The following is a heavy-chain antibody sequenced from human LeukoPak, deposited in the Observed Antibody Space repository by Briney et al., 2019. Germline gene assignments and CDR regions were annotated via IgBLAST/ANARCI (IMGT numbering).Heavy chain of an antibody. CDR1: GVSISSYY. V-gene: IGHV4-59*08. CDR3: GSLSGSYSRGYFDY. Sequence: SETLSLTCTVSGVSISSYYWSSIRQPPGKGLEWIGYIYYSGSTYYNPSLKSRVTISVDTSKNQFSLKLNSVTAADTAVYYCGSLSGSYSRGYFDYWGQGTLVPVSS. D-gene: IGHD1-26*01. CDR2: IYYSGST. J-gene: IGHJ4*02.